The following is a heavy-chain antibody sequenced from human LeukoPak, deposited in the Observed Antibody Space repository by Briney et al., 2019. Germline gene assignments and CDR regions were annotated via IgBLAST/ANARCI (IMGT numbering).Heavy chain of an antibody. CDR1: GFTFSSYD. V-gene: IGHV3-13*01. CDR3: ARAAYSSTWYTRYFDL. D-gene: IGHD6-13*01. Sequence: GGSLRLSCAASGFTFSSYDIHWVRQATGKGLEWVAGIGTAGEIYYPGSVKGRFTISRENAKNALYLQMNSLRAGDTAVYYCARAAYSSTWYTRYFDLWGRGTLVTVSS. CDR2: IGTAGEI. J-gene: IGHJ2*01.